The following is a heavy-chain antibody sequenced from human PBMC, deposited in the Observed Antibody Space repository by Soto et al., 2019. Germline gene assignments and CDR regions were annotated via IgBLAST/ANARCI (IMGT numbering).Heavy chain of an antibody. CDR1: GFSFVNYA. D-gene: IGHD6-19*01. Sequence: GGSLRLSCAASGFSFVNYAMNWVRQAPGKGLEWVSGLSGSGTSTYYADSVKGRFTISRNNSRDTLFLQMNSLTADDTAVYYCAKATTNGGWFNPFDSWGQGALVTVSS. J-gene: IGHJ4*02. CDR3: AKATTNGGWFNPFDS. V-gene: IGHV3-23*01. CDR2: LSGSGTST.